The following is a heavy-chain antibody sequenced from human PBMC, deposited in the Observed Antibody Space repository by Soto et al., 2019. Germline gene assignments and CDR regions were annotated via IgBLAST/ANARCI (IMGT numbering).Heavy chain of an antibody. CDR3: ARGGVTMVRAVLVCDFDY. CDR1: GFTFSSYS. D-gene: IGHD3-10*01. Sequence: EVQLVESGGGLVKPGGSLRLSCAASGFTFSSYSMNWVRQAPGKGLEWVSSISSSSSYIYYADSVKGRFTISRDNAKNSLYLQMNSLRAEDTAVYYCARGGVTMVRAVLVCDFDYWGQGTLVTVSS. CDR2: ISSSSSYI. J-gene: IGHJ4*02. V-gene: IGHV3-21*01.